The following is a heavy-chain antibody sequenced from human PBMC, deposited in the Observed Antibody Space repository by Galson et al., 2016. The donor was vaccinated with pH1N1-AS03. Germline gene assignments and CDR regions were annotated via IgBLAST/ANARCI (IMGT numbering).Heavy chain of an antibody. V-gene: IGHV4-4*02. D-gene: IGHD1-1*01. J-gene: IGHJ5*02. CDR3: ARAGKGGLWGSEVNWFGP. CDR2: VYHTGST. CDR1: GGSISSSDW. Sequence: ETLSLTCAVSGGSISSSDWWSWVRQPPGKGLEWIGEVYHTGSTNYNPSLKSRVIISVDKSKNQFSLNLPSVTAADAAVYYCARAGKGGLWGSEVNWFGPWGQGTLVTVSS.